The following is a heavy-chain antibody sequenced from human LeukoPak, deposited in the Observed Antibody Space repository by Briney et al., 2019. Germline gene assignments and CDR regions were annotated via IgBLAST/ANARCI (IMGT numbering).Heavy chain of an antibody. J-gene: IGHJ4*02. Sequence: GGSLRLSCAASGFTFSSYEMNWVRQAPGKGLEWVSYISSSGNAIYYADSVKGRFTISRDNAKNSLYLQMTSLRAEDTAVYYCAGEDDGSGYYHGKCDYWGQGTLVTVS. V-gene: IGHV3-48*03. CDR1: GFTFSSYE. CDR2: ISSSGNAI. CDR3: AGEDDGSGYYHGKCDY. D-gene: IGHD3-22*01.